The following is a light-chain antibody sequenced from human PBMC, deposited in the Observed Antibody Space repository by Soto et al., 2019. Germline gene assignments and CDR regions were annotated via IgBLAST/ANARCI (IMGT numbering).Light chain of an antibody. V-gene: IGKV1-5*01. Sequence: DIQMTQSPSTLSASVGDRVTITCRASQIISTRLAWFQQKPGKAPKLLIYDASSLEGGIPSRFSVSGSGTEFTLTISSLQPEDFATYYCLQHNTYPWTFGQGTKVDIK. CDR1: QIISTR. CDR2: DAS. J-gene: IGKJ1*01. CDR3: LQHNTYPWT.